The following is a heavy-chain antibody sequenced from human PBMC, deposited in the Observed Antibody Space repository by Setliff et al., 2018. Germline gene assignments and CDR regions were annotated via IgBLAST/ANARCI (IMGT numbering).Heavy chain of an antibody. CDR3: ARGPNFWSGYYSLRLRWFDP. D-gene: IGHD3-3*01. CDR1: GGSISSGSYY. V-gene: IGHV4-61*02. J-gene: IGHJ5*02. Sequence: PSETLSLTCTVSGGSISSGSYYWSWIRQPAGKGLEWIGRIYTSGSTNYNPSLKSRVTISVDTSRNQFSLKLSSETAADTAVYYCARGPNFWSGYYSLRLRWFDPWGQGTLVTVSS. CDR2: IYTSGST.